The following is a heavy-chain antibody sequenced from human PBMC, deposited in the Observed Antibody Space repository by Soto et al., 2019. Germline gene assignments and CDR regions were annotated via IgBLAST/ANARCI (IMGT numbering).Heavy chain of an antibody. V-gene: IGHV3-33*01. J-gene: IGHJ6*02. CDR3: ARDLYYYDSSGYSPYYYYYGMDV. CDR1: GFTFSSYG. CDR2: IWYDGSNK. Sequence: PGGSLRLSCAASGFTFSSYGMHWVRQAPGKGLGWVAVIWYDGSNKYYADSVKGRFTISRDNSKNTLYLQMNSLRAEDTAVYYCARDLYYYDSSGYSPYYYYYGMDVWGQGTTVTVSS. D-gene: IGHD3-22*01.